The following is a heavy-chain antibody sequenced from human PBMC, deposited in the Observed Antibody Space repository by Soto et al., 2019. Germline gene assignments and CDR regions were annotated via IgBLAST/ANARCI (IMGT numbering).Heavy chain of an antibody. Sequence: QVKLVQSGAEVKKPGASVKVSCKASGYTFATYAIHWVRKAPGQGLEWMGWINPATGNTEYSEKFQDRVTITRDTSASTAYMELRGLRSEDTAVYYCARRYKSAGWLEPWGQGTLVTVSS. V-gene: IGHV1-3*01. CDR2: INPATGNT. D-gene: IGHD1-1*01. CDR1: GYTFATYA. J-gene: IGHJ5*02. CDR3: ARRYKSAGWLEP.